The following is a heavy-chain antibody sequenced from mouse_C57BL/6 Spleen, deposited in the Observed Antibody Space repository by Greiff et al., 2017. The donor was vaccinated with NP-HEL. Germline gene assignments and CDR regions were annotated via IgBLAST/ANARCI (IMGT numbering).Heavy chain of an antibody. V-gene: IGHV5-4*01. CDR2: ISDGGSYT. Sequence: EVQVVESGGGLVKPGGSLKLSCAASGFTFSSYAMSWVRQTPEKRLEWVATISDGGSYTYYPDNVKGRFTIYRDNAKNNLYLQMSHLKSEDTAMYYCARGRLQHYFDYWGQGTTLTVSS. CDR3: ARGRLQHYFDY. CDR1: GFTFSSYA. D-gene: IGHD3-2*02. J-gene: IGHJ2*01.